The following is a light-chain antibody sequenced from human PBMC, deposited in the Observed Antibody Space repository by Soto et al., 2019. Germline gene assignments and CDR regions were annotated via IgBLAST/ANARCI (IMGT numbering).Light chain of an antibody. Sequence: QSVLTQPASVSGSPGQSITISCTGTSRDVGSYNLVSWYQQHPGKAPKLMIYEVSKRPSGVSNRFSGSKSGNTASLTISGLQAEVEADYYCCSYAGSSTYVFGTGTKVTVL. V-gene: IGLV2-23*02. CDR3: CSYAGSSTYV. CDR2: EVS. J-gene: IGLJ1*01. CDR1: SRDVGSYNL.